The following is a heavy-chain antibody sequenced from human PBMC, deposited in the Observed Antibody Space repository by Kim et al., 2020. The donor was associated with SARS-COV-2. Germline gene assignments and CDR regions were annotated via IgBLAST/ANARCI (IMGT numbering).Heavy chain of an antibody. V-gene: IGHV4-4*02. CDR2: IYHSGST. D-gene: IGHD6-13*01. Sequence: SETLSLTCAVSGGSISSSNWWSWVRQPPGKGLEWIGEIYHSGSTNYNPSLKSRVTISVDKSKNQFSLKLSSVTAADTAVYYCARDLPFGWQQLYVWGQGTTVTVSS. CDR1: GGSISSSNW. J-gene: IGHJ6*02. CDR3: ARDLPFGWQQLYV.